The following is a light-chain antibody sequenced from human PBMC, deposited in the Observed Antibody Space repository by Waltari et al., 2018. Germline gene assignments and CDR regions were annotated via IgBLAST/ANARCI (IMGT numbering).Light chain of an antibody. CDR2: TTS. Sequence: DVQMTQSPSSLSASVGDRVTITCRASQGISNSLVWYQQKPGKSPKLLLSTTSTLQSGVPSRFSGSGSGTLFTLTISSLQPEDFATYYCQQYYIIPYTFGQGTNLEIK. V-gene: IGKV1-NL1*01. CDR1: QGISNS. J-gene: IGKJ2*01. CDR3: QQYYIIPYT.